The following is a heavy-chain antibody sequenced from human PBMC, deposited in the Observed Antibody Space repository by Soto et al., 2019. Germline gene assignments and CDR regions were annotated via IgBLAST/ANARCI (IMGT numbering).Heavy chain of an antibody. CDR3: ARDSRYYGSGSPYYYYGMDV. CDR1: GYTFTGYY. D-gene: IGHD3-10*01. CDR2: INPNSGGT. J-gene: IGHJ6*02. V-gene: IGHV1-2*02. Sequence: GASVKVSCKASGYTFTGYYMHWVRQAPGQGLEWMGWINPNSGGTNYAQKFQGRVTMTRDTSISTAYMELSRLRSDDTAVYYCARDSRYYGSGSPYYYYGMDVWGQGTTVTVSS.